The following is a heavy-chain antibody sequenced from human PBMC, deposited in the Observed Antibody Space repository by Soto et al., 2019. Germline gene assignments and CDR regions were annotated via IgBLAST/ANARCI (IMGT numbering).Heavy chain of an antibody. CDR1: GFTFSSYE. CDR2: ISSSGSTI. D-gene: IGHD1-26*01. Sequence: EVQLVESGGGLVQPGGSLRLSCAASGFTFSSYEMNWVRQAPGKGLEWVSYISSSGSTIYYADSVKGRFTISRDNAKNSLYLQMNSLRAEDTAVYYCARDRQTELLGELPVNWFDPWGQGTLVTVSS. J-gene: IGHJ5*02. CDR3: ARDRQTELLGELPVNWFDP. V-gene: IGHV3-48*03.